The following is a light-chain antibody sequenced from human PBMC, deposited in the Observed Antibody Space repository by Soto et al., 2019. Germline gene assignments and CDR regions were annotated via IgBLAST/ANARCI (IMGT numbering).Light chain of an antibody. CDR3: LQSYNYPRT. J-gene: IGKJ1*01. Sequence: AIQMTQSPSSLSASVGDRVTITCRASQGIRNDLAWYQQKPGKAPKLLIYAASSLQSGVPSRFSGSGSGTDFTLTSSSLQPEDFATYYCLQSYNYPRTFGQGTKVEI. V-gene: IGKV1-6*01. CDR2: AAS. CDR1: QGIRND.